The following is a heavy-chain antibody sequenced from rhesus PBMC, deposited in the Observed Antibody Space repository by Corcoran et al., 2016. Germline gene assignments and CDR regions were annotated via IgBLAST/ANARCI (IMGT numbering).Heavy chain of an antibody. CDR3: ARGQGYSGYSFGDFDY. D-gene: IGHD5-30*01. Sequence: QVQLQESGPGLVKPSETLSLTCAVSGGSISSNYWSWIRQPPGKGLEWIGYIYGSSGSTYYNPSLKSRVTISTATSKNQFSLKLSSVTAVDTAVYYCARGQGYSGYSFGDFDYWGQGVLVTVSS. V-gene: IGHV4-160*01. CDR1: GGSISSNY. CDR2: IYGSSGST. J-gene: IGHJ4*01.